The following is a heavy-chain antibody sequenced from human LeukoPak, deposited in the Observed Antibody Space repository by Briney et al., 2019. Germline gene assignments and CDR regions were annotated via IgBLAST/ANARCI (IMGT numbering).Heavy chain of an antibody. Sequence: GGSLRLSCAASGFTLSGYSMIWVRQAPGKGLEWVSYISSSSSTIYYADSVKGRFTISRDNAKNSLYLQMNSLRAEDTAVYYCARDLRWGYSSSWYWFDPWGQGTLVTVSS. D-gene: IGHD6-13*01. V-gene: IGHV3-48*01. CDR3: ARDLRWGYSSSWYWFDP. CDR2: ISSSSSTI. J-gene: IGHJ5*02. CDR1: GFTLSGYS.